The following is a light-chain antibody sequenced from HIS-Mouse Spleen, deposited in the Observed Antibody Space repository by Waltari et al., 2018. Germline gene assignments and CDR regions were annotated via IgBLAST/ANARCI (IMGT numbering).Light chain of an antibody. CDR2: DVS. J-gene: IGLJ1*01. CDR3: CSYAGSYRV. V-gene: IGLV2-11*01. Sequence: QSALTQPRSVSGSPGQSVTISCTGTSSVVGGYNYVSWYQQHPGKAPKLMISDVSKQHSVVPDRFSVSKSGNTSSLTISGLQAEDEADYYCCSYAGSYRVFGTGTKVTVL. CDR1: SSVVGGYNY.